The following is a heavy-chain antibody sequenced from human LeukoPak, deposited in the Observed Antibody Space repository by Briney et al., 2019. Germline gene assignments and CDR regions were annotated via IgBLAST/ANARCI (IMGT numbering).Heavy chain of an antibody. CDR2: INHSGST. D-gene: IGHD3-3*01. Sequence: SETLSLTCAVYGGSFSGYYWSWIRQPPGKGLEWIGKINHSGSTNYNPSLKSRVAISVDTSKNQFSLKLSSVTAADTAVYYCAARYYDFWSGYYTYFDYWGQGTLVTVSS. CDR1: GGSFSGYY. CDR3: AARYYDFWSGYYTYFDY. V-gene: IGHV4-34*01. J-gene: IGHJ4*02.